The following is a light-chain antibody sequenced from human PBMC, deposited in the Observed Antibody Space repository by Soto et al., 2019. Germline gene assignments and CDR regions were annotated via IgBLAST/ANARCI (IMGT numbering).Light chain of an antibody. CDR3: QQHGRSPFT. CDR2: RAS. Sequence: DIVLTQSPGTLYFSPGERVTITCRASQTIYYNVAWYQQRPGQSPRLLIYRASSRATGIPSRFSGSGSGTEFTLTISRLEPEDFAAYYCQQHGRSPFTFGQGTRLEIK. J-gene: IGKJ5*01. CDR1: QTIYYN. V-gene: IGKV3-20*01.